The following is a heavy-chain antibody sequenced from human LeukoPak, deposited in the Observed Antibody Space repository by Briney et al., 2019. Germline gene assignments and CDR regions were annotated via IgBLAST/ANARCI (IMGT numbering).Heavy chain of an antibody. CDR1: GYSISSDYY. Sequence: SETLSLTCSVSGYSISSDYYWGWIRQPPGKGLEWIAVIVHSGSSHYNPSLKSRVAMSVDTSKNQFSLRLNSVTAADTAVYYCARLYCSGGSCYQDYWGQGTLVTVSS. J-gene: IGHJ4*02. CDR3: ARLYCSGGSCYQDY. D-gene: IGHD2-15*01. V-gene: IGHV4-38-2*01. CDR2: IVHSGSS.